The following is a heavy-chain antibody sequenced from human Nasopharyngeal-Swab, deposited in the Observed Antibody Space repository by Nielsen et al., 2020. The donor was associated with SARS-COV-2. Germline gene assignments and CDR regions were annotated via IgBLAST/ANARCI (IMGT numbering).Heavy chain of an antibody. V-gene: IGHV1-69*13. D-gene: IGHD3-9*01. CDR2: IIPIFGTA. Sequence: SLKVSCKASGGTFSSYAISWVRQAPGQGLEWMGGIIPIFGTANYAQKFQGRVTITADESTSTAYMELSSLRSEDTAVYYCARAPRYYDILTGYYYHYYYGMDVWGQGTTVTVSS. CDR3: ARAPRYYDILTGYYYHYYYGMDV. CDR1: GGTFSSYA. J-gene: IGHJ6*02.